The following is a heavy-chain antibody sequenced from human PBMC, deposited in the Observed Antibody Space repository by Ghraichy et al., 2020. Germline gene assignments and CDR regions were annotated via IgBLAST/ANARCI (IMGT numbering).Heavy chain of an antibody. CDR1: GGSISTFGYY. J-gene: IGHJ4*02. Sequence: SETLSLTCNVSGGSISTFGYYWMWIRQHPGQGLDSIGSISYSGYTYYNPSLRGRVTMSMYPSKNHFSLTLNSLTAADTAVYYCAAAPKHLYFDYWGQGTLVTVSS. CDR2: ISYSGYT. D-gene: IGHD6-13*01. V-gene: IGHV4-31*03. CDR3: AAAPKHLYFDY.